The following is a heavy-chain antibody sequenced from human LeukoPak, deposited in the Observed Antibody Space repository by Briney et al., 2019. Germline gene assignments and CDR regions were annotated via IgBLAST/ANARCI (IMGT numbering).Heavy chain of an antibody. V-gene: IGHV3-23*01. CDR1: GFTFSSYA. CDR3: AKEFGPSMIVVVITTGSAFDI. D-gene: IGHD3-22*01. CDR2: ISGSGGST. J-gene: IGHJ3*02. Sequence: PGGSLRLSCAASGFTFSSYAMSWVRQAPGKGLEWVSAISGSGGSTYYADSVKGRFTISRDNSKNTLYLQMNSLRAEDTAVYYCAKEFGPSMIVVVITTGSAFDIWGQGTMVTVSS.